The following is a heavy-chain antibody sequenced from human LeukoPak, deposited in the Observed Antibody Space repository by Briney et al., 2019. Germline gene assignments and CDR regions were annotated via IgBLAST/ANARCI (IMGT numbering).Heavy chain of an antibody. J-gene: IGHJ4*02. D-gene: IGHD6-19*01. V-gene: IGHV3-23*01. Sequence: GGSLRLSCAASGFTFSSYAMSWVRQAPGKGLEWVSAISGSGGSTYYADSVKGRFTISRDNSKNTLYLQMNSLRAEDTAVYYCAKVGEYSSGWYGYYYFDYWGQGTLVTVSS. CDR1: GFTFSSYA. CDR3: AKVGEYSSGWYGYYYFDY. CDR2: ISGSGGST.